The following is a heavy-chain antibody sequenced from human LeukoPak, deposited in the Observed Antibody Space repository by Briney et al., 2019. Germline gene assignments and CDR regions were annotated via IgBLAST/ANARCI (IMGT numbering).Heavy chain of an antibody. Sequence: GGSLRLSCAASGFTFSSYAMYWVRQAPEKGLEWVSGISGSGGSTYYADSVKGRFTISRDNSKNTLYLQMNSLRAEDTAVYYCAKDRGHSSSSASVFDYWGQGTLVTVSS. J-gene: IGHJ4*02. CDR2: ISGSGGST. CDR1: GFTFSSYA. CDR3: AKDRGHSSSSASVFDY. V-gene: IGHV3-23*01. D-gene: IGHD6-6*01.